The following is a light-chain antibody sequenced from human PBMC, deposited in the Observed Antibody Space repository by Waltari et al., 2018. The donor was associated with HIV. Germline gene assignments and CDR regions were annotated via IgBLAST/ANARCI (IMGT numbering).Light chain of an antibody. CDR1: SSNIGNNY. CDR2: DHE. J-gene: IGLJ2*01. Sequence: QSVLTQPPSVSAAPGQKVTISCSGSSSNIGNNYVSWYQQLPGTAPKLLILDHEKRPSGIPDRFSGSKSGTSASLGITGLQAGDEADYDCGTWDSSLTAGVFGGGTNLTVL. V-gene: IGLV1-51*01. CDR3: GTWDSSLTAGV.